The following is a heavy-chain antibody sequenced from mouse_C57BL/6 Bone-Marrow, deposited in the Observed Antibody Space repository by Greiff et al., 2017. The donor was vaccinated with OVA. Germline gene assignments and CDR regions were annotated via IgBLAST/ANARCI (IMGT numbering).Heavy chain of an antibody. CDR3: AGLKAWFAY. V-gene: IGHV5-4*03. J-gene: IGHJ3*01. CDR2: ISDGGSYT. CDR1: GFTFSSYA. Sequence: EVKLVESGGGLVKPGGSLKLSCAASGFTFSSYAMSWVRQTPEKRLEWVATISDGGSYTYYPDNVKGRFTISRDNAKNNLYLQMSHLKSEDTAMYYCAGLKAWFAYWGQGTLVTVSA. D-gene: IGHD3-3*01.